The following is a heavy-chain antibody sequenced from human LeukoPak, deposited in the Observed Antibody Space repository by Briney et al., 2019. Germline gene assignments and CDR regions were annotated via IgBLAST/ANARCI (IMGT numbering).Heavy chain of an antibody. Sequence: PGGTLRLSCAASGFTFSSYGMSWVRQAPGKGLEWVSAISGSGGSTYYADSVKGRFTISRDNSKNSLYLQMNSLRAEDTAMYYCARGSGWTDYWGQGILVTVSS. J-gene: IGHJ4*02. CDR1: GFTFSSYG. D-gene: IGHD6-19*01. CDR3: ARGSGWTDY. CDR2: ISGSGGST. V-gene: IGHV3-23*01.